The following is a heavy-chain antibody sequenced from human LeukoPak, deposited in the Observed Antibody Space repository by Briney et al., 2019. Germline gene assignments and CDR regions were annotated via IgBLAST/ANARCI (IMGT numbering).Heavy chain of an antibody. CDR1: GFTFSNYW. D-gene: IGHD3-16*02. J-gene: IGHJ4*02. CDR3: AQDYVWGSDRYTDY. Sequence: GGSLRLSCAASGFTFSNYWMSWVRQAPGRGLEWVANVRQDGNEKYYVDSVKGRFTISRDNAKNSLYLQMNSLRAEDTAVYYCAQDYVWGSDRYTDYWGQGTLVTVSS. V-gene: IGHV3-7*05. CDR2: VRQDGNEK.